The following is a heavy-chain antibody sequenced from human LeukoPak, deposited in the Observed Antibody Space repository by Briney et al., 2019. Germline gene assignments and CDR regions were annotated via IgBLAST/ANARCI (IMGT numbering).Heavy chain of an antibody. CDR3: AKDWYYGSGTFDY. J-gene: IGHJ4*02. Sequence: GGSLRLSCAASGFTFSSYAMSWVRQAPGKGLEWVSAISGSGGSTYYADSVKGRFTISRDNSKNTLYLQMNSLRAEDTAVYYFAKDWYYGSGTFDYWGQGTLVTVSS. CDR1: GFTFSSYA. D-gene: IGHD3-10*01. V-gene: IGHV3-23*01. CDR2: ISGSGGST.